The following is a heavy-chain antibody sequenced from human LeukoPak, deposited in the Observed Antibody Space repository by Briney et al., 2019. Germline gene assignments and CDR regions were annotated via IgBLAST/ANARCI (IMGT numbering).Heavy chain of an antibody. V-gene: IGHV4-39*01. D-gene: IGHD3-22*01. CDR3: ARRAYYYDSSGYYYPGYPFDI. J-gene: IGHJ3*02. CDR1: GGSISSSSYY. Sequence: SETLSLTCTVSGGSISSSSYYWGWIRQPPGKGLEWIGSIYYSGSTYYNPSLKSRVTITVDTSKNQFSLKLSSGTAADTAVYYCARRAYYYDSSGYYYPGYPFDIWGQGTMVTVSS. CDR2: IYYSGST.